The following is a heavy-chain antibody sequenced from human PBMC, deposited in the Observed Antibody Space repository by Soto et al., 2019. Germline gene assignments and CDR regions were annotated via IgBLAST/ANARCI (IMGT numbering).Heavy chain of an antibody. V-gene: IGHV3-30-3*01. J-gene: IGHJ4*02. CDR1: GFTFSSYA. Sequence: QVQLVESGGGVVQPGRSLRLSCAASGFTFSSYAMHWVRQAPGKGLEWVAVISYDGSNKYYADSVKGRFTISRDNSKNTQYLQMNRLRAEDTDVYYFARSRTETTVYLFDYWGQGTLVTVSS. CDR2: ISYDGSNK. CDR3: ARSRTETTVYLFDY. D-gene: IGHD4-17*01.